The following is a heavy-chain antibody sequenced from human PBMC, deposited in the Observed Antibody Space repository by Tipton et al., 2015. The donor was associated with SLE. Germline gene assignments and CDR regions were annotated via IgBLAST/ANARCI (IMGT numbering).Heavy chain of an antibody. D-gene: IGHD6-19*01. J-gene: IGHJ4*02. CDR2: IRYDGSNK. V-gene: IGHV3-30*02. Sequence: SLRLSCAASGFTFSSYGMHWVRQAPGKGLEWVAFIRYDGSNKYYADSVKGRFTISRDNSKNTLYLQMNSLRAEDTAVYYCAKDHGSGWYYFDYWGQGTLVTVSS. CDR1: GFTFSSYG. CDR3: AKDHGSGWYYFDY.